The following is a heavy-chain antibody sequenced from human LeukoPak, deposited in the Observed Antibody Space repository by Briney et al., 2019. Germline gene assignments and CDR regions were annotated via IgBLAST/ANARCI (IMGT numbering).Heavy chain of an antibody. Sequence: GGSLRLSCAASGFTFSSYGMHWVRQAPGKGLEWVSSISSSSTYIYYADSVKGRFTISRDNAKNSLYLQMNSLRAEDTAVYYCATTVTPYYCDYWGQGTLVTVSS. D-gene: IGHD4-17*01. J-gene: IGHJ4*02. CDR3: ATTVTPYYCDY. V-gene: IGHV3-21*01. CDR2: ISSSSTYI. CDR1: GFTFSSYG.